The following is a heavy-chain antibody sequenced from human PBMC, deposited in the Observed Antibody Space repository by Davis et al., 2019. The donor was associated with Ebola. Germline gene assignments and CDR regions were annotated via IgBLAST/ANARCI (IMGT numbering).Heavy chain of an antibody. J-gene: IGHJ4*02. CDR2: VGNSVDRI. D-gene: IGHD5-18*01. CDR1: GFIFSDYE. V-gene: IGHV3-48*03. Sequence: GESLKISCAASGFIFSDYEMNWVRQTPGKGLEWVAYVGNSVDRIHYAASVKGRFTASRDNARHSLFLQMNNLKLEDTGVYYCVPGTWIRGQGMRVTVS. CDR3: VPGTWI.